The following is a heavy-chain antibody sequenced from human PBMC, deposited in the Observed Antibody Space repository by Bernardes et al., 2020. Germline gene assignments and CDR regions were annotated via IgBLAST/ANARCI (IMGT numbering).Heavy chain of an antibody. CDR3: ARVYYDFWSGYSPDFDY. CDR1: GYTFTSYD. Sequence: ASVKVSCKASGYTFTSYDINWVRQATGQGLEWMGWMNPNSGNTGYAQKFQGRVTMTRNTSISTAYMELSSLRSEDTAVYYCARVYYDFWSGYSPDFDYWGQGTLVTVSS. J-gene: IGHJ4*02. CDR2: MNPNSGNT. V-gene: IGHV1-8*01. D-gene: IGHD3-3*01.